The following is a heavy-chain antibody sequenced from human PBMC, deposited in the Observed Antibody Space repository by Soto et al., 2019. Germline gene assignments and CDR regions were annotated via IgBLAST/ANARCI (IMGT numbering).Heavy chain of an antibody. CDR1: GFTFSSYS. Sequence: GGSLRLSCAASGFTFSSYSMNWVRQAPGKGLEWVSSISSSSSYIYYADSVKGRFTISRDNAKNTLYLQMNSLRAEDTAVYYCARGSCSSTSCYRNYYYYGMDVWGQGTTVTVSS. D-gene: IGHD2-2*02. CDR3: ARGSCSSTSCYRNYYYYGMDV. V-gene: IGHV3-21*01. CDR2: ISSSSSYI. J-gene: IGHJ6*02.